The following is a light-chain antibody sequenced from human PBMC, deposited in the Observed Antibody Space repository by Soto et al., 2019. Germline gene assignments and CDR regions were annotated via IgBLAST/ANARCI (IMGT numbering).Light chain of an antibody. J-gene: IGLJ2*01. CDR3: SSYTSSSRVV. V-gene: IGLV2-14*01. Sequence: QSVLTQPASVSGSPGQSITISCTGTSSDVGGYNYVSWYQQHPGKAPKLMIYEVSNRPSGVSNRFSGSKSGNTASLTISGRQAEDEADYYCSSYTSSSRVVFGGGTKVTVL. CDR1: SSDVGGYNY. CDR2: EVS.